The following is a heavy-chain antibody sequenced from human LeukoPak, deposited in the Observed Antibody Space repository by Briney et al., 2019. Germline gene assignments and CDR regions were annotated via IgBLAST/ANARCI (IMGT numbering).Heavy chain of an antibody. Sequence: PSQTLSLTCTVSGGSISSGSYYWSWIRQPAGKGLEWIGRIYTSGSTNYNPSLKSRVTISVDTSKNQFSLKLSSVTAADTAVYYCARFIAKYYYGSGSFIIPHDAFDIWGQGTMVTVSS. J-gene: IGHJ3*02. CDR3: ARFIAKYYYGSGSFIIPHDAFDI. CDR2: IYTSGST. CDR1: GGSISSGSYY. V-gene: IGHV4-61*02. D-gene: IGHD3-10*01.